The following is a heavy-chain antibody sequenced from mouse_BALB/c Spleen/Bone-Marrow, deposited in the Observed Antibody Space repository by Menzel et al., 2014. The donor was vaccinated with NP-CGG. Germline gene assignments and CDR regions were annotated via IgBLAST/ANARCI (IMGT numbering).Heavy chain of an antibody. CDR1: GYIFTDYW. V-gene: IGHV1-4*01. CDR3: SRWGQVEWRKARLAY. CDR2: INPTTAYT. D-gene: IGHD1-2*01. J-gene: IGHJ3*01. Sequence: VQVAESGAVLARPGASVKIPCTASGYIFTDYWMHWVKQRPGQGLEWIGYINPTTAYTEYNQKFKDKATLTADKSSSTAYMQLSILTFEYSAVYYCSRWGQVEWRKARLAYWGHRTLVTVSA.